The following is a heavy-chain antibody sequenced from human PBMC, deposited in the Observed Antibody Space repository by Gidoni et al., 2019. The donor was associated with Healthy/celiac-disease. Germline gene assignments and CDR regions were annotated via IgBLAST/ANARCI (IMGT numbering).Heavy chain of an antibody. CDR3: ARDDVVYSYGSTPYYYYMDV. D-gene: IGHD5-18*01. CDR1: GFPFSRYA. Sequence: QVPLVESGGGVVQPGRSLSLSCAASGFPFSRYAMHWVRQAPGKGLEWVAVISYDGSNKYYADSVKGRFTISRDNSKNTLYLQMNSLRAEDTAVYYCARDDVVYSYGSTPYYYYMDVWGKGTTVTVSS. CDR2: ISYDGSNK. V-gene: IGHV3-30-3*01. J-gene: IGHJ6*03.